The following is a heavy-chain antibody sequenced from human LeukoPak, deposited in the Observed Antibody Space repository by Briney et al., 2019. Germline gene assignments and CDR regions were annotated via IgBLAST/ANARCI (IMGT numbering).Heavy chain of an antibody. J-gene: IGHJ2*01. CDR1: GFTVSSNN. V-gene: IGHV3-66*01. Sequence: GGSLRLSCAASGFTVSSNNINWVRQAPGKGLEWVSVIYSGGNTYYADSVKDRFTISRDNSKNTLYLQMSGLRTEDTAVYYCARAVGVSARGYFDLWGRGTLVTVSS. CDR3: ARAVGVSARGYFDL. CDR2: IYSGGNT. D-gene: IGHD2-8*01.